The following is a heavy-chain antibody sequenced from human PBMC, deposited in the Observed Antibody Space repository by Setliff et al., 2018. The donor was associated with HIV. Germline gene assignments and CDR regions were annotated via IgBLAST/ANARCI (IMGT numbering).Heavy chain of an antibody. D-gene: IGHD6-19*01. Sequence: SETLSLTCAVSGGLFTGYYWSWIRQPPGKGLEWIGYIHYSGSTYFDPSLKSRVSISTDTSKNHLSLKLRSVTAADTAVYYCARMGYSSGWPIDYWGQGTLVTVSS. CDR1: GGLFTGYY. V-gene: IGHV4-59*08. J-gene: IGHJ4*02. CDR2: IHYSGST. CDR3: ARMGYSSGWPIDY.